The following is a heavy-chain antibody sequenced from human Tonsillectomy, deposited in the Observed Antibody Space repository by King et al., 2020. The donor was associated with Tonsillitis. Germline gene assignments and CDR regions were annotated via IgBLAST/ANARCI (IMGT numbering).Heavy chain of an antibody. J-gene: IGHJ4*02. CDR3: YPAVYGSGHT. CDR1: GFIFSSYG. CDR2: IRYDGSNK. Sequence: VQLVESGGGVVQPGGSLRLSCAASGFIFSSYGMHWVRQAPGKGLEWVAFIRYDGSNKYYADSVKGRFTISRDNSKNTLYLQMNSLRAEDTAVYYTYPAVYGSGHTWGQGTLVTVSS. D-gene: IGHD3-10*01. V-gene: IGHV3-30*02.